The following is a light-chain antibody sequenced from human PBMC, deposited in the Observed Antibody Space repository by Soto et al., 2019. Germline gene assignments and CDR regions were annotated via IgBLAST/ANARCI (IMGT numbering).Light chain of an antibody. CDR2: LGS. V-gene: IGKV2-28*01. J-gene: IGKJ4*01. CDR3: MQALQAPLT. Sequence: DVVMTQSPLSLPVTPGEPASISSSSSQSPRHSVGYNYLDGFLQRPGQSQQVLIYLGSNRAPGVPDRFSGSGSGTDFTLKISRVEAEDVGIYYCMQALQAPLTFGGGTKVEIK. CDR1: QSPRHSVGYNY.